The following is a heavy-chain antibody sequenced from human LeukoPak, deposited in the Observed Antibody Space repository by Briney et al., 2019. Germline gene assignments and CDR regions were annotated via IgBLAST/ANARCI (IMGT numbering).Heavy chain of an antibody. CDR1: GFTFMTHA. CDR3: ARGVPDCAGGSCHRRYGS. Sequence: GGSLRLSCAASGFTFMTHAMNWVLQAPGKGLEWVATIGTGATDYADSVKGRFTISRDDPRSTVYLEMNSLRAEDTAIYYCARGVPDCAGGSCHRRYGSWGQGALVTVSS. V-gene: IGHV3-23*01. J-gene: IGHJ5*02. CDR2: IGTGAT. D-gene: IGHD2-15*01.